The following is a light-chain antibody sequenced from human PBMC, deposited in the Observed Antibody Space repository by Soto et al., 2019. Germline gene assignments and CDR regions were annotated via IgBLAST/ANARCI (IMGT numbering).Light chain of an antibody. Sequence: DIQMTQSPSSLSASIVERVTITFRAGQSIYSSLNWYQQKPGKAPKLLIYAASSLQSGVPSRFSGSGSGTDFTLTISSLQPEDFATYYCQQSFNSPPITFGQGTRLEIK. J-gene: IGKJ5*01. CDR3: QQSFNSPPIT. CDR1: QSIYSS. CDR2: AAS. V-gene: IGKV1-39*01.